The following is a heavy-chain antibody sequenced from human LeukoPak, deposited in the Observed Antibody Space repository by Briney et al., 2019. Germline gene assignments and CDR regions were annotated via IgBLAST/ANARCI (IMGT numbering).Heavy chain of an antibody. J-gene: IGHJ6*03. CDR1: GYTFTSYG. V-gene: IGHV1-18*01. CDR2: ISAYNGNT. D-gene: IGHD3-9*01. Sequence: GASVKVSCKASGYTFTSYGISWVRQAPGQGLEWMGWISAYNGNTNYAQKLQGRVTMTTDTSTSTAYMELRSLRSDDTAVYYCARAEGYFDWPPGYYYYMDVWGKGTTVTISS. CDR3: ARAEGYFDWPPGYYYYMDV.